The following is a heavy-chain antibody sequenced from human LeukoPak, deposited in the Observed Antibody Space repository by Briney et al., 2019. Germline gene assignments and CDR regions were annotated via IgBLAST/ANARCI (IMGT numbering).Heavy chain of an antibody. CDR3: ARRWYTGTYYYFDL. V-gene: IGHV3-74*01. CDR1: GFTLSTHW. CDR2: INGDGTTT. J-gene: IGHJ4*02. Sequence: GGSLRLSCAASGFTLSTHWMHWVRQAPGKGLVWVSRINGDGTTTSYADSVKGRFTISRVNAKSTLYLEMDSLRAEDTAIYYCARRWYTGTYYYFDLWGQGTLVTVSS. D-gene: IGHD1-26*01.